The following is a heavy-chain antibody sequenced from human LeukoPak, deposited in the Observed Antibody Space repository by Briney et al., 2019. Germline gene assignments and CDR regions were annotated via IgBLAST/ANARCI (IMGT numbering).Heavy chain of an antibody. CDR1: GYTFTGYY. CDR2: INPNSGVT. J-gene: IGHJ4*02. CDR3: AIYDFWSGYYSAIPLDY. Sequence: GASVKVSCKASGYTFTGYYMHWVRQAPGQGLEWMGWINPNSGVTNYAQKFQGRVTMTRDTSISTAYMELSRLRSDDTAVYYCAIYDFWSGYYSAIPLDYWGQGTLVTASS. D-gene: IGHD3-3*01. V-gene: IGHV1-2*02.